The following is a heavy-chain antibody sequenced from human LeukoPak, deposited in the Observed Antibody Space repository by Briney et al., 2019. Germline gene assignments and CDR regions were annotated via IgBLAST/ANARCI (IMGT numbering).Heavy chain of an antibody. CDR1: GFTFSGSA. Sequence: GGSLRLSCAASGFTFSGSAMHWVRQASGEGPEWVGRIRSKANSYATAYAASVKGRFTISRDDSKNTAYLQMNSLKTEDMAVYYCTRVPPLWSSGWYGEGGAFDIWGQGTMVTVSS. V-gene: IGHV3-73*01. CDR2: IRSKANSYAT. D-gene: IGHD6-19*01. J-gene: IGHJ3*02. CDR3: TRVPPLWSSGWYGEGGAFDI.